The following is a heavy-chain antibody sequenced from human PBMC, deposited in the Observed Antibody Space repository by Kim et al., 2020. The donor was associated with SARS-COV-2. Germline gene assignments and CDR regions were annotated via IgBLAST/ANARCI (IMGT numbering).Heavy chain of an antibody. CDR1: GGSISSGGYY. D-gene: IGHD3-10*01. CDR2: IYYSGST. Sequence: SETLSLTCTVSGGSISSGGYYWSWIRQHPGKGLEWIGYIYYSGSTYYNPSLKSRVTISVDTSKNQFSLKLSSVTVADTAVYYCASGVQITMVRGALDYWGQGTLVTVSS. V-gene: IGHV4-31*03. CDR3: ASGVQITMVRGALDY. J-gene: IGHJ4*02.